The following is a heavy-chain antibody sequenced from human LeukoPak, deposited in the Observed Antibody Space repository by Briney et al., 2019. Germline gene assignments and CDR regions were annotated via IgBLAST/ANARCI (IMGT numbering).Heavy chain of an antibody. J-gene: IGHJ4*02. CDR1: GFTFSSYS. V-gene: IGHV3-21*01. D-gene: IGHD5-18*01. CDR2: ISSSSSYI. Sequence: GGSLRLSCAASGFTFSSYSMNWVRQAPGKGLEWVSSISSSSSYIYYADSVKGRFTISRDNAKNSLYLQMNSLRAEDTAVYYCARDRLRGYSYGPPFDYWGQGTLVTVSS. CDR3: ARDRLRGYSYGPPFDY.